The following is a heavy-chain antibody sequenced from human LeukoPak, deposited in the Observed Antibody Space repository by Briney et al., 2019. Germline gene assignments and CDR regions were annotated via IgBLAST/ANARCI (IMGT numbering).Heavy chain of an antibody. CDR2: IYYRGST. J-gene: IGHJ1*01. D-gene: IGHD3-9*01. V-gene: IGHV4-30-4*01. CDR3: ARDGGHDILTGYYKGEYFQH. Sequence: PSQTLSLTCTVSGGSISSGDYYWRWIRQPPGQGLEWIGYIYYRGSTYYNPSLKSRVIISVDTSKNQFSLKLSSMTVADTAVYYCARDGGHDILTGYYKGEYFQHWGQGTLVTVSS. CDR1: GGSISSGDYY.